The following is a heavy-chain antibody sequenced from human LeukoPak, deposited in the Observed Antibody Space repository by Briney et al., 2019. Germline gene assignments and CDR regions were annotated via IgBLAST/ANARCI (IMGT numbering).Heavy chain of an antibody. V-gene: IGHV4-39*07. Sequence: SETLSPTCTVSGGSISSSSYYWGWIRQPPGKGLEWIGSIYYSGSTYYNPSLKSRVTISVDTSKNQFSLKLSSVTAADTAVYYCAREGYGFPFDYWGQGTLVTVSS. J-gene: IGHJ4*02. CDR1: GGSISSSSYY. CDR2: IYYSGST. CDR3: AREGYGFPFDY. D-gene: IGHD5-12*01.